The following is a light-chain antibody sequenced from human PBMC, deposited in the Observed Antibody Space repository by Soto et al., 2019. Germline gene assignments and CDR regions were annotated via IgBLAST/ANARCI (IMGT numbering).Light chain of an antibody. J-gene: IGLJ3*02. V-gene: IGLV2-14*01. Sequence: QSALTQPASVSGSPGQSITISCTGTSSDVGAYNYVSWYQQHPDKAPKLMIFEVSDRPSGVSNRFSGSNSGNTASLTISGLQAEDEAEYFCSSYTSNRTLVFGGVTKLTVL. CDR2: EVS. CDR3: SSYTSNRTLV. CDR1: SSDVGAYNY.